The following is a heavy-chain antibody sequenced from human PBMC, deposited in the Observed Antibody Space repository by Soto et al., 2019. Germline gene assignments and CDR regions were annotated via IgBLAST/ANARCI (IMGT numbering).Heavy chain of an antibody. Sequence: AGESLKISCKGSGFTFTSYSIASVRQMPGKGLEWMGIIYPGASDPSYSPSFQGQVTISAAKSINTAYLHWSSLKASDTAIYYCSKHEGYCSTTTCSNFDYWGQGTLVTVSS. CDR1: GFTFTSYS. V-gene: IGHV5-51*01. CDR3: SKHEGYCSTTTCSNFDY. D-gene: IGHD2-2*01. CDR2: IYPGASDP. J-gene: IGHJ4*02.